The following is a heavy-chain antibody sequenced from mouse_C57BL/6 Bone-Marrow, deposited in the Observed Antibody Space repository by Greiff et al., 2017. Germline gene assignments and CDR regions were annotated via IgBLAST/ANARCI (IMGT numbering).Heavy chain of an antibody. D-gene: IGHD1-1*01. V-gene: IGHV1-53*01. CDR1: GYTFTSYW. CDR3: ARDRYYYGSSYDYAMDY. Sequence: QVQLQQPGTELVKPGASVKLSCKASGYTFTSYWMHWVKPRPGQGLEWIGNINPSNGGTNYNEKFKSKATLTVDKSSSTAYMQLSSLTSEDSAVYYCARDRYYYGSSYDYAMDYWGQGTSVTVSS. CDR2: INPSNGGT. J-gene: IGHJ4*01.